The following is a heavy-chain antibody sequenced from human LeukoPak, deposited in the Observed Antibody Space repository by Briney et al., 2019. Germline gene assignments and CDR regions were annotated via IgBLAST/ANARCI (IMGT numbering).Heavy chain of an antibody. CDR1: GGTFSSYA. J-gene: IGHJ4*02. V-gene: IGHV1-46*01. CDR2: INPSGGST. D-gene: IGHD6-19*01. Sequence: ASVRVSCKASGGTFSSYAISWVRQAPGQGLEWMGIINPSGGSTSYAQKFQGRVTMTRDTSTSTVYMELSSLRSGDTAVYYCARDRSGPYDYWGQGTLVTVSS. CDR3: ARDRSGPYDY.